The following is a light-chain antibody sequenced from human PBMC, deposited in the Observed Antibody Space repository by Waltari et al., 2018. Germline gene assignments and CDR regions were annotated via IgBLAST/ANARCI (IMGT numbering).Light chain of an antibody. CDR1: SSDVGGYNS. CDR2: DVS. CDR3: CSYAGSYTP. Sequence: QSALTQPRSVSGSPGQSVTISCTGTSSDVGGYNSVSWYQQHPGKAPKLMIYDVSKRPSGVPDRFSGSKSGNTASLTISGLQAEDEADYYCCSYAGSYTPFGGGTKLTVL. J-gene: IGLJ3*02. V-gene: IGLV2-11*01.